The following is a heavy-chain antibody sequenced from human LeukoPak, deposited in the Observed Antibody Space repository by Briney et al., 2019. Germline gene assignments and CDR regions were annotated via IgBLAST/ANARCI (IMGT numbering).Heavy chain of an antibody. CDR2: IWYDGSNK. D-gene: IGHD6-25*01. J-gene: IGHJ4*02. CDR1: GFTFSSYG. CDR3: ARDRPPSVAAIFDY. V-gene: IGHV3-33*01. Sequence: PGGSPRLSCAASGFTFSSYGMHWVRQAPGKGLEWVAVIWYDGSNKYYADSVKGRFTISRDNSKNTLYLQMNSLRAEDTAVYYCARDRPPSVAAIFDYWGQGTLVTVSS.